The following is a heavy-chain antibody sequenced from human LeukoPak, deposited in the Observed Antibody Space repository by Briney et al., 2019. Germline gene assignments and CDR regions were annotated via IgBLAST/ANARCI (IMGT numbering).Heavy chain of an antibody. CDR2: IIPIFGTA. V-gene: IGHV1-69*01. Sequence: SVKVSCKASGGTFSSYAISWVRQAPGQGLEWMGGIIPIFGTANYAQKFQGRVTITADESTSTAYMELCSLRSEDTAVYYCARSGKSNTDAFNIWGQGTMVTVSS. CDR1: GGTFSSYA. CDR3: ARSGKSNTDAFNI. J-gene: IGHJ3*02. D-gene: IGHD1-14*01.